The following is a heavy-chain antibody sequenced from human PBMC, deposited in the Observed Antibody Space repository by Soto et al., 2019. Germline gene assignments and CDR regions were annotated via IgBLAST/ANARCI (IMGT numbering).Heavy chain of an antibody. J-gene: IGHJ4*02. Sequence: QVQLQESGPGLLKPSETLSLTCTVSGASMRNYYWSWIRQAAGKGLEWIGRIFGSGETYYNPSLKSRIILSVDLSKSQCSLELTSVTAADTAVYFCVREGDYSDTNGYPLFDYWGQGTLVTVSP. CDR1: GASMRNYY. V-gene: IGHV4-4*07. CDR3: VREGDYSDTNGYPLFDY. D-gene: IGHD3-22*01. CDR2: IFGSGET.